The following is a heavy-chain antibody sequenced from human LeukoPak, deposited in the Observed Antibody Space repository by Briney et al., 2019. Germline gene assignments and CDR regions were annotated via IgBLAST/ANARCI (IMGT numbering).Heavy chain of an antibody. D-gene: IGHD1-26*01. CDR2: INPSGGST. J-gene: IGHJ4*02. Sequence: ASVKVSCKASGYTFTSYGISWVRQAPGQGLEWMGIINPSGGSTSYAQKFQGRVTITRDMSTSTVYMELSSLRSEDTAVYYCARGDGGATTEVDYWGQGTLVTVSS. V-gene: IGHV1-46*01. CDR1: GYTFTSYG. CDR3: ARGDGGATTEVDY.